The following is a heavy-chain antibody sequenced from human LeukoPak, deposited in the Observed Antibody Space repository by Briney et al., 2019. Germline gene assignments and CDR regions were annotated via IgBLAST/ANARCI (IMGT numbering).Heavy chain of an antibody. CDR1: GGXXXSYY. Sequence: LXLXXXXSGGXXXSYYWSWIRQPPGKGLEWIGYIYYSGNTNYNPSLKSRVTISVDTSKNQFSLKLRSVTAADTAVYYCARVASGSIYYFDYWGQGTLVTVSS. D-gene: IGHD3-10*01. J-gene: IGHJ4*02. CDR3: ARVASGSIYYFDY. CDR2: IYYSGNT. V-gene: IGHV4-59*01.